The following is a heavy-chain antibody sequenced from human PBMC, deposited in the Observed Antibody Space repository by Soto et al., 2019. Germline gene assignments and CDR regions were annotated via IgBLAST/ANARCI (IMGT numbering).Heavy chain of an antibody. CDR2: INPSNGNT. Sequence: ETSVKVSSKASGYTFTSYYMHWVRHAPGQGLEWMGIINPSNGNTSYAQKFQGRVTMTRDTSTSTAYMELRSLRSDDTAVYYCTRIAVAGTSGWFDPWGQGTLVTVSS. D-gene: IGHD6-19*01. CDR3: TRIAVAGTSGWFDP. J-gene: IGHJ5*02. CDR1: GYTFTSYY. V-gene: IGHV1-46*03.